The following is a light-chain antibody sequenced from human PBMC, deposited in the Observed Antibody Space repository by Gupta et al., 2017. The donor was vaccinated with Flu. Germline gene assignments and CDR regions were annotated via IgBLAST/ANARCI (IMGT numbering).Light chain of an antibody. V-gene: IGLV4-69*01. CDR2: VSSDGSH. CDR3: QTWANGMGV. CDR1: SGHSLYA. Sequence: QLVLTQSPSASASLGASVKLTCTLSSGHSLYAIAWHQQQPEKGPRVLMKVSSDGSHKKGDGIPDRFSGSSSGAERYLTISSLQSEDEADYYCQTWANGMGVFGGGTKLTVL. J-gene: IGLJ3*02.